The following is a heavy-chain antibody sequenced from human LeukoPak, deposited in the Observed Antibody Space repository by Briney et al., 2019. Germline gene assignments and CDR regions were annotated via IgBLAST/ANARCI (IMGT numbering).Heavy chain of an antibody. CDR1: GYTFTSYD. CDR2: MNPNSGNT. CDR3: ARRSLKKTTFDC. Sequence: ASVKVSCKASGYTFTSYDINWVRQATGQGLEWMGWMNPNSGNTGYAQKFQGRVTMTRNTSISTAYMELSSLRSEDTAVYYCARRSLKKTTFDCWGQGTLVTVSS. V-gene: IGHV1-8*01. J-gene: IGHJ4*02. D-gene: IGHD1-1*01.